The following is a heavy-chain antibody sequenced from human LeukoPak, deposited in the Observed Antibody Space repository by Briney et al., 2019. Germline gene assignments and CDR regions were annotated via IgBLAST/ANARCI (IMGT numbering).Heavy chain of an antibody. D-gene: IGHD3-10*01. J-gene: IGHJ4*02. CDR2: INPNSGGT. V-gene: IGHV1-2*04. Sequence: ASVKVSCKASGYTFTGYYIHWVRQAPGQGLEWMGWINPNSGGTHYTQKFQGWVTMTRDTSVSTAYMELSRLRSDDTAVYYCAREFGGSGSYYFDYWGQGTLVTVSS. CDR1: GYTFTGYY. CDR3: AREFGGSGSYYFDY.